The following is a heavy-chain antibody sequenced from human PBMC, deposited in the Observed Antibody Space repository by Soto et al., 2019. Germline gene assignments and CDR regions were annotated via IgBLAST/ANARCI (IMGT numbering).Heavy chain of an antibody. CDR3: ALGGGYNVPEYFQH. J-gene: IGHJ1*01. D-gene: IGHD5-12*01. Sequence: QVQLQESGPGLVKPSQTLSLTCTVSGGSISSGGYYWSWIRQHPGKGLEWIGYIYYSGITYYNPSLKSRVTISVDTSKKQFSLKLSSVTAAETAGYYCALGGGYNVPEYFQHWGQGTLVTVSS. V-gene: IGHV4-31*03. CDR2: IYYSGIT. CDR1: GGSISSGGYY.